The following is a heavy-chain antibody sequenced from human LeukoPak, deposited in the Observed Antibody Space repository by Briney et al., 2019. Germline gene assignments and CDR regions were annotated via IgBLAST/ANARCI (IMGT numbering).Heavy chain of an antibody. CDR2: ISRGSRTK. Sequence: GGSLRLSCAASGFTFSNHSMNWVRQAPGKGLEWLSYISRGSRTKYYADSVKGRFTISRDNAKNSLDLQMNSLRAEDTAVYYCARDSHDEEALDVWGKGTAVTVSS. J-gene: IGHJ6*04. CDR3: ARDSHDEEALDV. CDR1: GFTFSNHS. D-gene: IGHD1-1*01. V-gene: IGHV3-48*04.